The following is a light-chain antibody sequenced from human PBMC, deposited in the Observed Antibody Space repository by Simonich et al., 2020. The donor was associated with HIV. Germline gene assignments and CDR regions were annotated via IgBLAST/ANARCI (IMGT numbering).Light chain of an antibody. CDR3: CSYAGSYTWV. CDR1: SRDVGGYNY. V-gene: IGLV2-11*01. CDR2: DVS. Sequence: QSALTQPRSVSGSPGQSVTISCTRTSRDVGGYNYVSWYQQPPGQAPKLMIYDVSKRPSGVPDRFSGSKSGNTASLTISGLQAEDEADYYCCSYAGSYTWVFGGGTKLTVL. J-gene: IGLJ3*02.